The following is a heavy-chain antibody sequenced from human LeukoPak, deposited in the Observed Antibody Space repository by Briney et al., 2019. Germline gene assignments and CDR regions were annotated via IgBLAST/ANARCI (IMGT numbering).Heavy chain of an antibody. CDR2: IKSDGSEN. D-gene: IGHD1-1*01. J-gene: IGHJ3*02. CDR1: RFTFSSYW. Sequence: PGGSLRLSCAASRFTFSSYWMSWVRQAPGKGLEWVANIKSDGSENYYVDSVKGRFTISRDNAKNSLYLQMNSLRAEDTAVYYCARDSNWNDVEFYPYAFDIWGQGTMVTVSS. CDR3: ARDSNWNDVEFYPYAFDI. V-gene: IGHV3-7*01.